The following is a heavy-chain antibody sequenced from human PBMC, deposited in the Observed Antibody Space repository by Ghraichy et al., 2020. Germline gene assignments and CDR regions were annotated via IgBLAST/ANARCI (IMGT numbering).Heavy chain of an antibody. CDR3: STANEGLFD. D-gene: IGHD3-16*01. Sequence: GGSLRLSCVGSGFTFPNAWMSWVRRAPGKGLEWVGRIKRKTDGGSTDYAAPVKGRFTISRDDSKNTFYLQMDSLRNEDTAVYYCSTANEGLFDRGQGTLVTVSS. CDR2: IKRKTDGGST. V-gene: IGHV3-15*01. CDR1: GFTFPNAW. J-gene: IGHJ4*02.